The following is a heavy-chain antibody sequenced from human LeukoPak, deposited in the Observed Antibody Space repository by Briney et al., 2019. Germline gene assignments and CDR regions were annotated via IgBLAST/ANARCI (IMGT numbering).Heavy chain of an antibody. CDR1: GFTFSSYV. CDR3: AKGPSGSYYGFDM. V-gene: IGHV3-23*01. Sequence: GGSLRLSCAASGFTFSSYVMSWVRQAPGKGLEWVSAISGSGGSTHFPDSVKGRFTVSRDNSKNTLHLQMNSLRAEDTALYYCAKGPSGSYYGFDMWGQGTMVTVSS. D-gene: IGHD3-10*01. J-gene: IGHJ3*02. CDR2: ISGSGGST.